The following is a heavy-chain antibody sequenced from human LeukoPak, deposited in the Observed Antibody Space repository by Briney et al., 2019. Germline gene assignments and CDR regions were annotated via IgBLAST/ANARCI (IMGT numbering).Heavy chain of an antibody. Sequence: SETLSLTCTVSGGSISSNDYYWGWLRQPPGKGLEFIGSVHYSGSTYYNPSLKSRVTISVDTSKNQFSLKLSSVTAADTAVYYCASRGGYDGYYYMDVWGKGTTVTVSS. CDR1: GGSISSNDYY. CDR3: ASRGGYDGYYYMDV. V-gene: IGHV4-39*01. J-gene: IGHJ6*03. CDR2: VHYSGST. D-gene: IGHD5-12*01.